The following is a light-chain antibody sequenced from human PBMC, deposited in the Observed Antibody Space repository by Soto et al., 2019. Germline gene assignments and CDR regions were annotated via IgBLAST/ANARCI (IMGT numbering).Light chain of an antibody. Sequence: DIQMTQSPSTLSASVGDRVTITCRASQSITTWLAWYQQKPGKAPNLLIYKASNLESGVPSRFSGSGSGTEFTLTISSLQSDDIAPYYCQQYDTYYTFGQGTKLQIK. V-gene: IGKV1-5*03. CDR2: KAS. CDR1: QSITTW. J-gene: IGKJ2*01. CDR3: QQYDTYYT.